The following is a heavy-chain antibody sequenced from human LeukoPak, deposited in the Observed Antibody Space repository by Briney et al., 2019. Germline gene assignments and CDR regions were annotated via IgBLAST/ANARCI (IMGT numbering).Heavy chain of an antibody. V-gene: IGHV3-20*04. J-gene: IGHJ4*02. CDR2: INWNGGST. CDR1: GFTFDDYG. D-gene: IGHD3-22*01. Sequence: GSLRLSCAASGFTFDDYGMSWVRQAPGKGLEWVSGINWNGGSTTYADSVKGRFTISRDNGKNSLYLQMNSLRAEDTAFYYCARGRRDLYYYDSSGYLGYWGQGTLVTVSS. CDR3: ARGRRDLYYYDSSGYLGY.